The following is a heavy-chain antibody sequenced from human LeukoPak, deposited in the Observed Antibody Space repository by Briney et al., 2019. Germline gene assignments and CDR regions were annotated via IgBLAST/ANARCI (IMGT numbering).Heavy chain of an antibody. CDR2: INHSGST. J-gene: IGHJ4*02. Sequence: PSETLSLTCAVYGGSSSGYYWSWIRQPPGKGLEWIGEINHSGSTNYNPSLKSRVTISVGTSRNQFSLKLSSVTAAGTAVYYCARVYYYDSSGYYKIGYFDYWGQGTLVTVSS. V-gene: IGHV4-34*01. D-gene: IGHD3-22*01. CDR3: ARVYYYDSSGYYKIGYFDY. CDR1: GGSSSGYY.